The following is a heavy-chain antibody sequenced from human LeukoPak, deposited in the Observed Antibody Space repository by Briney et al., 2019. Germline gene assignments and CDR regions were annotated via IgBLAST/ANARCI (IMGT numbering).Heavy chain of an antibody. D-gene: IGHD5-12*01. Sequence: GGSLRLSCAASEFSVGSNYMTWVRQAPGKGLEGVSLIYSGGSTYYADSVKGRFTISRDNSKNTLYLQMNSLRAEDTAVYYCERGPSGYHNTGGQGTLVTVYS. J-gene: IGHJ4*02. V-gene: IGHV3-66*01. CDR3: ERGPSGYHNT. CDR1: EFSVGSNY. CDR2: IYSGGST.